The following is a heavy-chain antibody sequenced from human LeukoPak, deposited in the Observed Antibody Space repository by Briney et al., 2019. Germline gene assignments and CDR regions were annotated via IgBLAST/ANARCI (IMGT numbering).Heavy chain of an antibody. CDR1: GGSIRSSSYY. D-gene: IGHD1/OR15-1a*01. V-gene: IGHV4-39*07. J-gene: IGHJ4*02. CDR2: INHSGST. Sequence: SETLSLTCSVSGGSIRSSSYYWGWIRQPPGKGLEWIGEINHSGSTNYNPSLKSRVTISVDTSKNQFSLKLSSVTAADTAVYYCARAPTRGIDYWGQGTLVTVSS. CDR3: ARAPTRGIDY.